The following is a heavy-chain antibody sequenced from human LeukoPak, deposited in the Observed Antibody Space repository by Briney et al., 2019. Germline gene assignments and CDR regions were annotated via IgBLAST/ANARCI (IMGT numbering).Heavy chain of an antibody. CDR1: GFTFSSYG. CDR3: AKGSGSYGQDLYY. D-gene: IGHD3-3*01. V-gene: IGHV3-23*01. J-gene: IGHJ4*02. Sequence: GGSLRLSCAASGFTFSSYGMSWVRQDPGKGLEWVSAISGSGRSTYYADSVKGRFTISRDNSKNTLYLQMNSLRVEDTAVYYCAKGSGSYGQDLYYWGQGTLVTVSS. CDR2: ISGSGRST.